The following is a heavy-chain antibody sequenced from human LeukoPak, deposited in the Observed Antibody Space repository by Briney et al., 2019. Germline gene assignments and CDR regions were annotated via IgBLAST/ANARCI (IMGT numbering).Heavy chain of an antibody. Sequence: SETLSLTCTVSGYSISSGYYWGWIRQPPGKGLEWIGYIYYSGSTNYNPSLKSRVTMSVDTSKNQFSLKLSSVTAADTAVYYCARATTFSSSWFDYFDYWGQGTLVTVSS. D-gene: IGHD6-13*01. J-gene: IGHJ4*02. CDR1: GYSISSGYY. V-gene: IGHV4-61*01. CDR3: ARATTFSSSWFDYFDY. CDR2: IYYSGST.